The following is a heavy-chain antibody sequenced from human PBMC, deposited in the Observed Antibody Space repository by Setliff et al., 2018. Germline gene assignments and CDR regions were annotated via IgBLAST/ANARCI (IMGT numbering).Heavy chain of an antibody. CDR2: ILHDGSTE. CDR3: TRTCSGSGCYAGLES. J-gene: IGHJ4*02. Sequence: GGSLRLSCAAPGFTFTYYPMHWVRQAPGKGLEWVAVILHDGSTEYYADSVKGRFTIARDNARKSLFLQMNSLRAEDTAVYYCTRTCSGSGCYAGLESWGQGTPVTVSS. D-gene: IGHD2-15*01. CDR1: GFTFTYYP. V-gene: IGHV3-30*04.